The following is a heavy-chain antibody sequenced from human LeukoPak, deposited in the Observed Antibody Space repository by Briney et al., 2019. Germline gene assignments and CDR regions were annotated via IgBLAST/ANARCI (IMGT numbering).Heavy chain of an antibody. CDR3: ASQDYGDYGWFDP. CDR1: GFTFSSYA. CDR2: ISGSGDNT. D-gene: IGHD4-17*01. J-gene: IGHJ5*02. Sequence: GGSLRLSCAASGFTFSSYAMSWVRQAPGKGLEWVSVISGSGDNTYYADSVKGRFTISRDNSKNSLYLQMNSLRAEDTAVYYCASQDYGDYGWFDPWGQGTLVTVSS. V-gene: IGHV3-23*01.